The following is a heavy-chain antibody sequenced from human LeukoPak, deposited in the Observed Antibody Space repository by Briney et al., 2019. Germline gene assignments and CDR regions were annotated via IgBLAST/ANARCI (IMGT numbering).Heavy chain of an antibody. CDR1: GGSFSGYY. D-gene: IGHD4-17*01. CDR2: INHSGST. Sequence: SETLSLTCAVYGGSFSGYYWSWIRQPPGKGLEWIGEINHSGSTNYNPSLKSRVTISVDTSKNQFSLKLSSVTAADTAVYYCARDLTATVTTSVAWGQGTLVTVSS. V-gene: IGHV4-34*01. J-gene: IGHJ5*02. CDR3: ARDLTATVTTSVA.